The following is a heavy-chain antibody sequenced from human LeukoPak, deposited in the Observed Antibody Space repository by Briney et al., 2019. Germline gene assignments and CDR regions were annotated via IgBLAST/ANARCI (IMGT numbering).Heavy chain of an antibody. CDR3: ARDIRPDSMVGATESDAFDI. D-gene: IGHD1-26*01. CDR2: ISSTSSYI. J-gene: IGHJ3*02. Sequence: GGSLRLSCAASGFTFSTYSMNWVRQAPGKVLEWVSSISSTSSYIYHADSVKGRFTISRDNAKNSLYLQMNSLRAEDTAVYYCARDIRPDSMVGATESDAFDIWGQGKMGTVSS. CDR1: GFTFSTYS. V-gene: IGHV3-21*01.